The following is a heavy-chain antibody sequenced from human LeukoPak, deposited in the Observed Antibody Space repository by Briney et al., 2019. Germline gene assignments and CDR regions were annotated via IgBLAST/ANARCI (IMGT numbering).Heavy chain of an antibody. J-gene: IGHJ4*02. V-gene: IGHV4-34*01. CDR2: INHSGST. Sequence: SETLSLTCAVYGGSFSGYYWSWIRQPPRKGLEWIGEINHSGSTNYNPSLKSRVTISVDTSKNQFSLKLSSVTAADTAVYYCAGTGPATVDYWGQGTLVTVSS. CDR3: AGTGPATVDY. D-gene: IGHD4-17*01. CDR1: GGSFSGYY.